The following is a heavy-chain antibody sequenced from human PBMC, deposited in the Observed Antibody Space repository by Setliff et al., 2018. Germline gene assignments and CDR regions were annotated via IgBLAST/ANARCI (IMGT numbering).Heavy chain of an antibody. Sequence: ASVKVSCKTSGYPFTNYGLSWVRQAPGQGLEWMGWISGHNGDTKLAQNFQGRVTVTTDTFTNTGYMELRSLRSDDTAFYYCVRASPGEEVWGQGTLVTAPQ. V-gene: IGHV1-18*01. CDR3: VRASPGEEV. CDR2: ISGHNGDT. J-gene: IGHJ4*02. CDR1: GYPFTNYG.